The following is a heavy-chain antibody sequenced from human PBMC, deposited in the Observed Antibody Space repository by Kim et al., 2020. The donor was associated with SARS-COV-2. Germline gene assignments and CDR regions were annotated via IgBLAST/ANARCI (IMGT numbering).Heavy chain of an antibody. CDR1: GGSITSSYYY. D-gene: IGHD3-9*01. V-gene: IGHV4-39*01. CDR2: VYYSRTS. Sequence: SETLSLTCTVSGGSITSSYYYWGWIRQPPGKGLDWIGTVYYSRTSYYNPSLKSRVTISADTSENQFSLHLTSVTAADTAIYYCARSYYDILTGHNWFDP. CDR3: ARSYYDILTGHNWFDP. J-gene: IGHJ5*02.